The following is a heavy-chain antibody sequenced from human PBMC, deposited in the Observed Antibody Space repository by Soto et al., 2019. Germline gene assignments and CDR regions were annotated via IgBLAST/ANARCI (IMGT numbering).Heavy chain of an antibody. CDR1: GFTFSSYA. D-gene: IGHD1-20*01. Sequence: GGSLRLSCAASGFTFSSYAMHWVRQAPGKGLEWVAVISYDGSNKYYADSVKGRFTISRDNSKNTLYLQMNSPRAEDTAVYYCSREIPRYNLNDAAFDIWGQGTMVTV. CDR3: SREIPRYNLNDAAFDI. J-gene: IGHJ3*02. CDR2: ISYDGSNK. V-gene: IGHV3-30-3*01.